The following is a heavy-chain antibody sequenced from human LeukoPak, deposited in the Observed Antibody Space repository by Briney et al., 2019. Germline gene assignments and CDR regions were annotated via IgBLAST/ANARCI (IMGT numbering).Heavy chain of an antibody. J-gene: IGHJ4*02. V-gene: IGHV4-59*01. CDR3: ASTKQWLALDF. Sequence: KPSETLSLTCTVSGGSISSYFWSWIRQPPGKGLEWIANIYNSGTTNYNPSLKSRVSISADTSKNQLSLKLSSVTAADTAVYYCASTKQWLALDFWGQGTRVTVSS. CDR1: GGSISSYF. CDR2: IYNSGTT. D-gene: IGHD6-19*01.